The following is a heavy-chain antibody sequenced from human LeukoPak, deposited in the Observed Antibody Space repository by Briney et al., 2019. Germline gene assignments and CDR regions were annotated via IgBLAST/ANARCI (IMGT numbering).Heavy chain of an antibody. CDR3: ATDDCPNAFVSGYTH. J-gene: IGHJ4*02. V-gene: IGHV1-24*01. CDR1: GSTLSDLS. Sequence: ASVKVSCKVSGSTLSDLSMHWVRQAPGKGLEWMGAFDPEDGKPIYAQNLQGRVTMTEDRSTHTAYMELSSLRSEDTAVYFCATDDCPNAFVSGYTHWGQGTLVIVSS. D-gene: IGHD3-22*01. CDR2: FDPEDGKP.